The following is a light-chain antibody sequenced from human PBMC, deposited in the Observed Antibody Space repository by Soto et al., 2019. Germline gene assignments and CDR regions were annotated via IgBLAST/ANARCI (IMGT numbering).Light chain of an antibody. CDR1: QDISIY. CDR2: GAS. V-gene: IGKV1-27*01. CDR3: QRYGSPPWS. Sequence: DIQMTQSPSSLSASLGDRVTITCRASQDISIYLAWYQQQPGKVPKVLISGASTLQSGVPSRFSGSGSGTDFTLTIISLQPEDVATYYCQRYGSPPWSFGQGTKVEIK. J-gene: IGKJ1*01.